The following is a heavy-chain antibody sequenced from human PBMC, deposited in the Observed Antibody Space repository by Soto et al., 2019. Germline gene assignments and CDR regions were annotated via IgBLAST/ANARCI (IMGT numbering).Heavy chain of an antibody. V-gene: IGHV5-51*01. CDR3: GRHFSVYLDN. J-gene: IGHJ4*02. CDR1: GYSFTNYW. CDR2: IYPGDSDA. D-gene: IGHD3-3*01. Sequence: GESLKISCKASGYSFTNYWIGWVRQMPGKGLEWVGIIYPGDSDARYSPSFQGQVTISVDKSINTAYLQWSSLKASDTAMYYCGRHFSVYLDNWGRGTLVTVSS.